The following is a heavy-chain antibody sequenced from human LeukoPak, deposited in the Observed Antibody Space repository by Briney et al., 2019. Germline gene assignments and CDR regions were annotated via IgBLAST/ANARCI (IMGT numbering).Heavy chain of an antibody. Sequence: ASVKVSCKASGYTFTGYYTHWVRQAPGQGLEWMGIINPSGGSTSYAQKFQGRVTMTRDMSTSTVYMELSSLRSEDTAVCYCARGLADRGWYGGVHYFDYWGQGTLVTASS. V-gene: IGHV1-46*01. CDR1: GYTFTGYY. CDR2: INPSGGST. D-gene: IGHD6-19*01. CDR3: ARGLADRGWYGGVHYFDY. J-gene: IGHJ4*02.